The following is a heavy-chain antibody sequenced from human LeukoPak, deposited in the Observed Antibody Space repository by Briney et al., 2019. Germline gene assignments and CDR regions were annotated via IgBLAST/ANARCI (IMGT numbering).Heavy chain of an antibody. CDR2: IYHSGST. CDR3: ARVINSLFDY. CDR1: GGSISSGGYY. Sequence: SETLSLTCTVSGGSISSGGYYWSWIRQPPGKGLEWIGYIYHSGSTYYNPSLKSRVTISVDRSKNQFSLKLSSVTAADTAVYYCARVINSLFDYWGQGTLVTVSS. V-gene: IGHV4-30-2*01. D-gene: IGHD2-21*01. J-gene: IGHJ4*02.